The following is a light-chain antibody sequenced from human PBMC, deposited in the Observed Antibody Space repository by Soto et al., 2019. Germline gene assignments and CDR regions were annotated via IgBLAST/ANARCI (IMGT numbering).Light chain of an antibody. Sequence: EIVLTQSPATLSLSPGERATLSCRASQSVSSYLAWYPQKPGQAPRILIYDASNRETGIPARFICSGAGPECTRTIGSLEPEDVEVDYCQQRSDWILTFGGGTKVDIK. V-gene: IGKV3-11*01. CDR1: QSVSSY. CDR2: DAS. J-gene: IGKJ4*01. CDR3: QQRSDWILT.